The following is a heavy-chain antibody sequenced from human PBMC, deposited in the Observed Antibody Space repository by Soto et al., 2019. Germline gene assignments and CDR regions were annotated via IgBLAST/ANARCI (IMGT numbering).Heavy chain of an antibody. CDR2: ISAYSGNT. CDR3: AREYSYEDP. J-gene: IGHJ5*02. D-gene: IGHD5-18*01. Sequence: ASVKVSCKASGYAFSSYGISWVRQAPGQGLEWMGWISAYSGNTNYAQKLQDRVTMTTDTSTSTAYMELRSLRFDDTAVYYCAREYSYEDPWGQGTLVTVSS. CDR1: GYAFSSYG. V-gene: IGHV1-18*01.